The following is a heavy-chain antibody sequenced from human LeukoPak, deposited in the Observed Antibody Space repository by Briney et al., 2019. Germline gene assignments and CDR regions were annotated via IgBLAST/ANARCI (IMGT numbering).Heavy chain of an antibody. CDR3: ARDPRFMGYYYVDV. CDR2: ISGSGGST. Sequence: GGSLRLSCAASGTTFSSYAMTWVRQAPGKGLEWVSAISGSGGSTHYADSVKGRLTISRDNSKNTLYLQMNSLRAEDTAVYYCARDPRFMGYYYVDVWGKGTTVTVSS. CDR1: GTTFSSYA. D-gene: IGHD3-10*01. V-gene: IGHV3-23*01. J-gene: IGHJ6*03.